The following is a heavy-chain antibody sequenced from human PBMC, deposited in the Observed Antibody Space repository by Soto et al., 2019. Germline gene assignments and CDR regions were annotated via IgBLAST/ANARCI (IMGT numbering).Heavy chain of an antibody. CDR2: ISGSGVST. Sequence: PGGSLRLSCVASGFTFDDYGMSWVRQAPGKGLEWVSAISGSGVSTYYADSVKGRFTISRDNSKNTLYLQVNSLRAEDTAVYYCAKSPGTYYYDSSGYYHYDYWGQGTLVTVSS. J-gene: IGHJ4*02. CDR3: AKSPGTYYYDSSGYYHYDY. CDR1: GFTFDDYG. V-gene: IGHV3-23*01. D-gene: IGHD3-22*01.